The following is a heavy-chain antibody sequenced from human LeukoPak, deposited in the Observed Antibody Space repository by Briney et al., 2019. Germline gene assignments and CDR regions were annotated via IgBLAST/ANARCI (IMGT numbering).Heavy chain of an antibody. D-gene: IGHD3-10*01. V-gene: IGHV3-23*01. CDR3: AKVPSVYYGMDV. Sequence: PGGSLRLSCAASGFTFSSYAMNWVRQAPGKGLEWVSTISGSGGSTYYADSVKGRFTISRDNSNNTLYLQMNSLRAADTAIYYCAKVPSVYYGMDVWRQGTTVTVSS. J-gene: IGHJ6*02. CDR1: GFTFSSYA. CDR2: ISGSGGST.